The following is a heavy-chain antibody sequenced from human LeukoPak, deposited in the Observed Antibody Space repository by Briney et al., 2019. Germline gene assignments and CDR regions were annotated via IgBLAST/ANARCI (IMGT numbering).Heavy chain of an antibody. D-gene: IGHD3-22*01. CDR3: ARHVVAVGFDY. CDR2: ISWNSGRI. J-gene: IGHJ4*02. V-gene: IGHV3-9*01. CDR1: GFTFDDYA. Sequence: PGRSLRLSCAASGFTFDDYAMHWVRQAPGKGLEWVSGISWNSGRIVYADSVKGRFTISRDNAKNSLYLQMNSLRAEDTAVYYCARHVVAVGFDYWGQGTLVTVSS.